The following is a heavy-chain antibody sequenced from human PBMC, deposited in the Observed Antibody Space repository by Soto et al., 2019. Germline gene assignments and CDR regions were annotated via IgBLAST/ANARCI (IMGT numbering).Heavy chain of an antibody. J-gene: IGHJ4*02. CDR2: IYYSGST. Sequence: SETLYLTSTVTVGSISSGVYYCSWIRQHPGKGLEWIGYIYYSGSTYYNPSLKSRVTISVDTSKNQFSLKLSSVTAADTAVYYCARDGFGEVDYWGQGTLVTVS. V-gene: IGHV4-31*03. CDR3: ARDGFGEVDY. CDR1: VGSISSGVYY. D-gene: IGHD3-10*01.